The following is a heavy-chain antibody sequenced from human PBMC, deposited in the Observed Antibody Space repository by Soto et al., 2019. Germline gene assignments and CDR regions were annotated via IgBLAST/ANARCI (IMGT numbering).Heavy chain of an antibody. Sequence: EVQLLESGGGLVQPGGSLRLSCAASGFTFSSYVMNWVRQAPGKGLEWVSGISGSGGTTHYADSVKGRFTISRDNSKNKLYLQMNSLRAEDTAVYYCAKEDLWFGEKSFDYWGQGTLVTVSS. CDR3: AKEDLWFGEKSFDY. CDR1: GFTFSSYV. V-gene: IGHV3-23*01. D-gene: IGHD3-10*01. J-gene: IGHJ4*02. CDR2: ISGSGGTT.